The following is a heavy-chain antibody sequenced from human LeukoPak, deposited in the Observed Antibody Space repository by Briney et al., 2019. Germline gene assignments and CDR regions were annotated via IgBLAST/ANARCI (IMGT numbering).Heavy chain of an antibody. Sequence: ASVKVSCKASGYAFTDYYVHWVRQAPGQGLEWMGWISAYNGNTNYAQKLQGRVTMTTDTSTSTAYMELRSLRSDDTAVYYCATRGGVRGVIYWGQGTLVTVSS. J-gene: IGHJ4*02. CDR3: ATRGGVRGVIY. D-gene: IGHD3-10*01. CDR2: ISAYNGNT. CDR1: GYAFTDYY. V-gene: IGHV1-18*04.